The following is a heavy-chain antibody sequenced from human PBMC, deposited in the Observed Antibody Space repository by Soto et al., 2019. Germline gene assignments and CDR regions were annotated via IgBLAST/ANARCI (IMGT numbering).Heavy chain of an antibody. CDR3: ARGGTPIDY. V-gene: IGHV1-8*01. Sequence: ASVKVSCKACGHTFTNYDFNWVRQATGQGLEWMGWMNPNSGNTGSAQKFQGRVTMTRNTSISTAYMELSSLRSEDTAVYYCARGGTPIDYWGQGTLVTVSS. CDR2: MNPNSGNT. J-gene: IGHJ4*02. CDR1: GHTFTNYD. D-gene: IGHD2-15*01.